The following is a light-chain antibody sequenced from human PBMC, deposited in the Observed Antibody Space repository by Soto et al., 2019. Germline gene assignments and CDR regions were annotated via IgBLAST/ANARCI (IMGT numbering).Light chain of an antibody. V-gene: IGLV2-14*01. J-gene: IGLJ1*01. CDR3: SSYTSSSTPYV. Sequence: QSALTQPASVSGSPGQSITISCTGTSSDVGGYNYVSWYQQHPGKAPKLMIYEVSNRPSGVSNRFSGSKSGNTASLTSSGLQAEDEDDYYCSSYTSSSTPYVFGTGTKLTVL. CDR1: SSDVGGYNY. CDR2: EVS.